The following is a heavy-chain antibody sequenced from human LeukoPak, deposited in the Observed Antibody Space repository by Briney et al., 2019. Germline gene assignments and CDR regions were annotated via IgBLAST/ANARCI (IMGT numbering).Heavy chain of an antibody. D-gene: IGHD6-13*01. CDR3: ARDMGPGGSSWYDY. Sequence: TGGSLRLSCTASGFTFNVYGMHWVRQSPGKGLEWVSSISWNTYKIDYADSVKGRFTISRDNAKISLYLQMNSLRTEDTALYYCARDMGPGGSSWYDYWGQGILVTVSS. J-gene: IGHJ4*02. CDR1: GFTFNVYG. V-gene: IGHV3-9*01. CDR2: ISWNTYKI.